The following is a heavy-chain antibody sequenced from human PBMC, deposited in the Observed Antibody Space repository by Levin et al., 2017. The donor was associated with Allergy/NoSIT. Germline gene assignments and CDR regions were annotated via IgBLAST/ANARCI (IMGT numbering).Heavy chain of an antibody. CDR1: GFSLSNARMG. CDR3: ARIRSGDRIQLWLRPVTKYYFDY. CDR2: IFSNDEK. J-gene: IGHJ4*02. V-gene: IGHV2-26*01. Sequence: SGPTLVKPTETLTLTCTVSGFSLSNARMGVSWIRQPPGKALEWLAHIFSNDEKSYSTSLKSRLTISKDTSKSQVVLTMTNMDPVDTATYYCARIRSGDRIQLWLRPVTKYYFDYWGQGTLVTVSS. D-gene: IGHD5-18*01.